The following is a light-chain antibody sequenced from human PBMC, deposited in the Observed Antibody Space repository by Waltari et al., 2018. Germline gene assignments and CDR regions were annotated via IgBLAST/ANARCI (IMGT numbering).Light chain of an antibody. Sequence: DIQMTQSPSSVSVSVGDRVTITCRASQDISSWLAWFQQKPGKAPKLLIYAASSLQSGVPSRFTGSGSGTDFILTISNLQPEDFATYFCQQGNSFPHTFGGGTKVEIK. CDR1: QDISSW. CDR2: AAS. CDR3: QQGNSFPHT. V-gene: IGKV1-12*01. J-gene: IGKJ4*01.